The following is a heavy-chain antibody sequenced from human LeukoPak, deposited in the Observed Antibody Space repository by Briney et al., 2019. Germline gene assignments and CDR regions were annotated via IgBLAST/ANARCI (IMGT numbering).Heavy chain of an antibody. V-gene: IGHV3-20*04. CDR3: ARVASNYDFDY. CDR1: GFTFDDYG. CDR2: INWNGGNT. J-gene: IGHJ4*02. D-gene: IGHD4-11*01. Sequence: GRSLRLSCAASGFTFDDYGMSWVRQAPGKGLEWVSGINWNGGNTGYAGSVKGRFTISRDNAKNSLYLQMNSLRAEDTALYYCARVASNYDFDYWGQGTLVTVSS.